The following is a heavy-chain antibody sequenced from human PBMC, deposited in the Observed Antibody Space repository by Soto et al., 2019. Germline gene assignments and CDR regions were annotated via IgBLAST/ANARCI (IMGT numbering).Heavy chain of an antibody. CDR2: INPNSGGT. V-gene: IGHV1-2*02. CDR1: GYTFSGFY. Sequence: ASVKVSCKASGYTFSGFYMHWVRQAPGQGLEWMGWINPNSGGTKSAEKFQGRVTMTRGTSISTAYMELSRLTSDDTAVYYCASAAVTGTAGLDFWGQGTQVTVSS. D-gene: IGHD6-19*01. CDR3: ASAAVTGTAGLDF. J-gene: IGHJ4*02.